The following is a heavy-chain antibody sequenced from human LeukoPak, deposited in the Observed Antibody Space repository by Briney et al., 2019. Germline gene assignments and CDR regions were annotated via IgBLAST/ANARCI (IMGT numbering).Heavy chain of an antibody. J-gene: IGHJ4*02. Sequence: SETLSLTCAVSGGSISSGGSSWSWIRQPPGKGLEWIGYIYHSGSTYYNPSLKSRVTISVDRSKNQFSLKLSSVTAADTAVYYCASRYCSSTSCSFDYWGQGTLVTVSS. CDR3: ASRYCSSTSCSFDY. CDR1: GGSISSGGSS. V-gene: IGHV4-30-2*01. D-gene: IGHD2-2*01. CDR2: IYHSGST.